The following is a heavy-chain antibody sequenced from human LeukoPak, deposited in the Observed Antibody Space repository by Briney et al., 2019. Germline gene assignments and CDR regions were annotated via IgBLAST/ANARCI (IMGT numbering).Heavy chain of an antibody. V-gene: IGHV3-23*01. D-gene: IGHD6-6*01. CDR1: EFTFSSYA. CDR2: ISASGGST. J-gene: IGHJ4*02. CDR3: AKDIVAALPPDYFDY. Sequence: PGGSLRLSCAASEFTFSSYAMSWVRQAPGKGLEWVSGISASGGSTYYADSVKGRFTISRDNSKNTLYLQMNSLRAEDTAVYYCAKDIVAALPPDYFDYWGQGTLVTVSS.